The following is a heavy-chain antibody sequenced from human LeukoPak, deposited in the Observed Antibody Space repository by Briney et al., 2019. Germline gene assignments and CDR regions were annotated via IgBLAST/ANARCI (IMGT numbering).Heavy chain of an antibody. J-gene: IGHJ5*02. V-gene: IGHV5-51*01. CDR1: GYSFTKYW. Sequence: GESLKISCKGSGYSFTKYWIGWVRQMPGKGLEWMGIIYPGDSDARYSPSFQGQVTISVDKSISTAYLQWSSLKASDSAMYYCARRFTTMVPGFDPWGQGTLVTVSS. CDR2: IYPGDSDA. D-gene: IGHD5-18*01. CDR3: ARRFTTMVPGFDP.